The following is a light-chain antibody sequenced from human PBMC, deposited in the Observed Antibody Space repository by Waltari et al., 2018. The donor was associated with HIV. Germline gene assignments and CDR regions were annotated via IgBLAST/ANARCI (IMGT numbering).Light chain of an antibody. CDR3: TSYTSSSTWV. CDR1: SSYVGGSNY. Sequence: QSALTQPASVSGSPGPSITISCTGTSSYVGGSNYVSWYQQPPGKAPKLMIYEVSNRPSGVSNRFSGSKSGNTASLTISGLQAEDEADYYCTSYTSSSTWVFGGGTKLTVL. V-gene: IGLV2-14*01. J-gene: IGLJ3*02. CDR2: EVS.